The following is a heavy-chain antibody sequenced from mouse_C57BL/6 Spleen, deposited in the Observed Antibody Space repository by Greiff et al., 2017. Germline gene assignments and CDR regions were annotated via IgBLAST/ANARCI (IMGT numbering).Heavy chain of an antibody. CDR2: IYPGDGDT. CDR1: GYAFSSSW. D-gene: IGHD2-13*01. CDR3: ARDPTNYCDY. V-gene: IGHV1-82*01. Sequence: QVQLQQSGPELVKPGASVKISCKASGYAFSSSWMNWVKQRPGKGLEWIGRIYPGDGDTNYNGKFKGKATLTADKSSSTAYMQLSSLTSEDSAVYICARDPTNYCDYWGQGTTLTVSS. J-gene: IGHJ2*01.